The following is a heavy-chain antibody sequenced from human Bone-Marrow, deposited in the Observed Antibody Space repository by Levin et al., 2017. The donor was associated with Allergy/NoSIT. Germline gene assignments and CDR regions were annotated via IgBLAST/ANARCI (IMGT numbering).Heavy chain of an antibody. J-gene: IGHJ4*02. CDR3: TTRSH. Sequence: KPGGSLRLSCVASGFTFGNAWMNWVRQAPGKGLQWVGRIKGKTDGGTTDYAAPVKGRFTISRDDSKKTLYLQMNSLKTEDTASYYCTTRSHWGQGTLVTVFS. CDR1: GFTFGNAW. V-gene: IGHV3-15*01. CDR2: IKGKTDGGTT.